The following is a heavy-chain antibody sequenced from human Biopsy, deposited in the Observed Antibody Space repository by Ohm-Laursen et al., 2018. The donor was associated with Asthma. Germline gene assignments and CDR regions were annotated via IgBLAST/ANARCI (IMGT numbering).Heavy chain of an antibody. CDR2: ISAYNGNT. Sequence: ASVKVSCKTSGYTFNSAGITWVRQAPGQGLEWMGWISAYNGNTKVAQKLQDRVTMITDTSTSTAYMELRSLRPDDTAVYFCARAVDYSHYYGIDVWGQGTTVTVS. V-gene: IGHV1-18*01. CDR1: GYTFNSAG. CDR3: ARAVDYSHYYGIDV. J-gene: IGHJ6*02. D-gene: IGHD3-10*01.